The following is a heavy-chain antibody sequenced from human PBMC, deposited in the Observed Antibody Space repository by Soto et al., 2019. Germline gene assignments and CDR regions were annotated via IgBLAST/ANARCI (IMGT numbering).Heavy chain of an antibody. Sequence: QVQLVQSGAEVKKPGASVKVSCKASGYTFTSYGFSWVRQAPGQGLEWMGWISAYNGNTNYAQNFQGRVTMTTDTSTSTAYMELRSLRSDDTAVYYCATSGSGAAYYYPGLDVWGQGTTVTVSS. V-gene: IGHV1-18*04. CDR1: GYTFTSYG. CDR3: ATSGSGAAYYYPGLDV. CDR2: ISAYNGNT. D-gene: IGHD7-27*01. J-gene: IGHJ6*02.